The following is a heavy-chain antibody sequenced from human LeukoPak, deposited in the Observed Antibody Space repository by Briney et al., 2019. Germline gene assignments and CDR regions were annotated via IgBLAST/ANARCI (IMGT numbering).Heavy chain of an antibody. CDR3: ARQKLRFLDS. CDR1: GGSISSYY. Sequence: SETLSHTCTVSGGSISSYYWSWIRQPPGKGLEWIGYIYYSGSTNYNPSLKSRVTISVDTSKNQFSLKLSSVTAADTAVYYCARQKLRFLDSWGQGTLVTVSS. D-gene: IGHD3-3*01. J-gene: IGHJ4*02. V-gene: IGHV4-59*08. CDR2: IYYSGST.